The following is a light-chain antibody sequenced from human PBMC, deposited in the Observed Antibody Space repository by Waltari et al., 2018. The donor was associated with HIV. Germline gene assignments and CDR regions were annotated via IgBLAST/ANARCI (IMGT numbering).Light chain of an antibody. V-gene: IGLV2-14*01. J-gene: IGLJ3*02. CDR2: EVT. Sequence: QSALTQPASVSGSPGQSLTISCTGTNSDVGGYNFVSWYQPPPGKAPKLMIYEVTNRPSGLSNRFSGSKSGNTASLTISGLQAEDEADYYCTSYTSNNTLMFGGGTKVTVL. CDR1: NSDVGGYNF. CDR3: TSYTSNNTLM.